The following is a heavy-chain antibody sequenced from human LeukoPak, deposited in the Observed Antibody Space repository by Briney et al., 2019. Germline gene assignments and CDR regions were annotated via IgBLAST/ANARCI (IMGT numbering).Heavy chain of an antibody. V-gene: IGHV1-18*01. D-gene: IGHD2-15*01. J-gene: IGHJ4*02. CDR1: GYTFTRYG. CDR3: ARDFFHGHCAGLSCFLLDY. CDR2: ISANNGDT. Sequence: GASVKVSCKASGYTFTRYGISWVRQAPGQGLEWMGWISANNGDTNSAQKFQGRVTMTTDTSTSTAYMELRSLRSDDTAVYYCARDFFHGHCAGLSCFLLDYWGQGSLVTVSP.